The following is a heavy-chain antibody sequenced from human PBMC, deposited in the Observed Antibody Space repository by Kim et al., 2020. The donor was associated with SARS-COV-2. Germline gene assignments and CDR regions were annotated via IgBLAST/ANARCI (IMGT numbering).Heavy chain of an antibody. D-gene: IGHD2-2*01. V-gene: IGHV3-11*04. J-gene: IGHJ3*02. Sequence: DSVRGRFTISRDSAKNSLYLQMNSLRAEDTAVYYCARSRGGNQPFDAFDIWGQGTMVTVSS. CDR3: ARSRGGNQPFDAFDI.